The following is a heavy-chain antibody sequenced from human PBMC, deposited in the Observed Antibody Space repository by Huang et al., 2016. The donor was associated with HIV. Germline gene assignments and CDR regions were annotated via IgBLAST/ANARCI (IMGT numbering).Heavy chain of an antibody. CDR3: AKESRWFSDFDH. D-gene: IGHD2-15*01. CDR1: GFKLSGFG. CDR2: ISYDGRSK. Sequence: QVHLVESGGGVVQPGGSLRLSCAASGFKLSGFGMHGVRQAPGKGLEWVAVISYDGRSKFYTDSVKGRFTISRDNSDNTLSLQMKGLRPDDTAVYYCAKESRWFSDFDHWGQGVLVSVSS. J-gene: IGHJ4*02. V-gene: IGHV3-30*18.